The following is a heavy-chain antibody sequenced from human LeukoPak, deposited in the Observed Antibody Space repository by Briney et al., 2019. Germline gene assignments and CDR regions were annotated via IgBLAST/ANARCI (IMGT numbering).Heavy chain of an antibody. CDR3: ARSSITMVRGVRYYYYMDV. V-gene: IGHV4-59*02. CDR1: GWSVSTYY. CDR2: MHYSGSP. D-gene: IGHD3-10*01. J-gene: IGHJ6*03. Sequence: SETLSLTCTVSGWSVSTYYWSWIRQSPGTGLEWIAYMHYSGSPNYNPSLKSRVTMSVDTSKNQFSLKLYSVTAADTAVYYCARSSITMVRGVRYYYYMDVWGKGTTVTVSS.